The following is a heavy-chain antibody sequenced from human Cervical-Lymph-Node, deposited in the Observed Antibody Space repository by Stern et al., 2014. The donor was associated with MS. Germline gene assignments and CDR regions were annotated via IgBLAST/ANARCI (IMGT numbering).Heavy chain of an antibody. CDR2: TYYRSKWGY. CDR3: ARLYCSTTSCYVDY. D-gene: IGHD2-2*01. Sequence: QVQLVQSGPGLVKPSQTLSLTCAISGDSVSSNSAAWNWIRQSPSRGLEWLGRTYYRSKWGYDYAVSVKSRITINPDTSKNQFSLQLNSVTPEDTAVYYCARLYCSTTSCYVDYWGQGTLVTVSS. J-gene: IGHJ4*02. V-gene: IGHV6-1*01. CDR1: GDSVSSNSAA.